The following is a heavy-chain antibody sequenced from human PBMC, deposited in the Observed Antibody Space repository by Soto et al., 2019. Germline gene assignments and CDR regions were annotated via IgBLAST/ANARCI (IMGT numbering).Heavy chain of an antibody. Sequence: QVQIVQSGAEVEKPGASVKVSCKTSGYGFTGYAVHWVRQAPGQRLEWMGWINTGNGNTRYSQKFQGSVSFTRDTPTSTVYMELSNLRPEDPALYYCATSPSDSRGGHFDYWGQGALVTVSS. D-gene: IGHD2-21*01. V-gene: IGHV1-3*04. CDR2: INTGNGNT. J-gene: IGHJ4*02. CDR1: GYGFTGYA. CDR3: ATSPSDSRGGHFDY.